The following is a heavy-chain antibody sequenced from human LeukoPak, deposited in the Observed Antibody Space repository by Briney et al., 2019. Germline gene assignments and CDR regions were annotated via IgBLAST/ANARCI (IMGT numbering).Heavy chain of an antibody. CDR2: IYPGDSDT. D-gene: IGHD3-22*01. J-gene: IGHJ3*02. CDR3: ARPRYYYDSSGSLGDAFDI. CDR1: GYGFTSYW. Sequence: GESLKISCKGSGYGFTSYWIGWVRQMPGKGLEWMGIIYPGDSDTRYSPSFQDQVTISADKSISTAYLQWSSLKASDTAMYYCARPRYYYDSSGSLGDAFDIWGQGTMVTVSS. V-gene: IGHV5-51*01.